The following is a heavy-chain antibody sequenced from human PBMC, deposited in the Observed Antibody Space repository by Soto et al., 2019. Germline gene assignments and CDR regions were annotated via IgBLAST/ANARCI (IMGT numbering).Heavy chain of an antibody. Sequence: SETLSLTCAVYGGSFSGYYWSWIRQPPGKGLEWIGEINHSGSTNYNPSLKSRVTISVDTSKNQFSLKLSSVTAADTAVYYCARSNGDGSGSYYFDYWGQGTLVTVSS. CDR3: ARSNGDGSGSYYFDY. V-gene: IGHV4-34*01. D-gene: IGHD3-10*01. CDR1: GGSFSGYY. J-gene: IGHJ4*02. CDR2: INHSGST.